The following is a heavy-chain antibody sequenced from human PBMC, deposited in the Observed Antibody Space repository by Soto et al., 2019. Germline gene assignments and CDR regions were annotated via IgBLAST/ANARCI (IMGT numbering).Heavy chain of an antibody. V-gene: IGHV3-21*04. Sequence: GGSLRLSCAASGFTFSSYSMNWVRQAPGKGLEWVSSISSSSSYIYYADSVKGRFTISRDNTKNSLYLQMNSLRSEDTAVYYCARDPATTVTSYYYYYGMDVWGQGTTVTVSS. D-gene: IGHD4-17*01. J-gene: IGHJ6*02. CDR2: ISSSSSYI. CDR3: ARDPATTVTSYYYYYGMDV. CDR1: GFTFSSYS.